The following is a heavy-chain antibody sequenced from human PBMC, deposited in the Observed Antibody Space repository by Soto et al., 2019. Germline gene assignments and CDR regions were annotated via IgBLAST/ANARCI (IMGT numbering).Heavy chain of an antibody. CDR2: ISYDGSNK. V-gene: IGHV3-30*18. CDR3: AKDLLGWEPPWYYCYGMDV. CDR1: GFTFSSYG. Sequence: QVQLVESGGGVVQPGRSLRLSCAASGFTFSSYGMHWVRQAPGKGLEWVAVISYDGSNKYYADSVKGRFTISRDNSKNTLYLQMNSLRAEDTAVYYCAKDLLGWEPPWYYCYGMDVWGQGTTVTVSS. D-gene: IGHD1-26*01. J-gene: IGHJ6*02.